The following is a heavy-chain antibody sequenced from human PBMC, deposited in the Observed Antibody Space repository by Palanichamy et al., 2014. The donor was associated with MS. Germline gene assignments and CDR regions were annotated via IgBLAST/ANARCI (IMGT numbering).Heavy chain of an antibody. CDR3: ANSFDTLTGSHH. V-gene: IGHV3-23*01. CDR1: GFTFDSYA. Sequence: EVQLLEVWGGRWYSLGGPVRLSCAASGFTFDSYAMRWVRQAPGKGLEWVSDISGGGSTNYADSVKGRFTISRDNSKNTLYLQMNSLRAEDTAVYFCANSFDTLTGSHHWGQGTLVTVSS. D-gene: IGHD3-9*01. CDR2: ISGGGST. J-gene: IGHJ4*02.